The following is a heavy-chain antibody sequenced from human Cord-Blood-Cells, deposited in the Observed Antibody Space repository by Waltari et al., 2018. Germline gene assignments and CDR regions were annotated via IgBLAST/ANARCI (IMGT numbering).Heavy chain of an antibody. Sequence: QLQLQESGPGLVKPSETLSLTCTVSGGSISSSSYYWGWIRQPPGKGLEWVGSIYYSGGTYYNPSLKSRVTISVDTSKNQFSLKLSSVTAADTAVYYCARVITMVRGVIIDYWGQGTLVTVSS. CDR3: ARVITMVRGVIIDY. D-gene: IGHD3-10*01. CDR1: GGSISSSSYY. V-gene: IGHV4-39*07. J-gene: IGHJ4*02. CDR2: IYYSGGT.